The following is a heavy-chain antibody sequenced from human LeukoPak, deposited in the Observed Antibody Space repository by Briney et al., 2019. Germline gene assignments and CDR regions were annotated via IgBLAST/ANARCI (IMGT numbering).Heavy chain of an antibody. CDR3: AKLGHSDGWYLGAFDI. CDR1: GGSITGPY. Sequence: SETLSLTCAVSGGSITGPYWNWIRQTPGTRLEWIGYTSYSRTTIYNSYFKGRATMSIDTSKNQLYLNLTSVTATDTAVYYCAKLGHSDGWYLGAFDIWGQGTTVIVSS. V-gene: IGHV4-59*08. J-gene: IGHJ3*02. CDR2: TSYSRTT. D-gene: IGHD6-19*01.